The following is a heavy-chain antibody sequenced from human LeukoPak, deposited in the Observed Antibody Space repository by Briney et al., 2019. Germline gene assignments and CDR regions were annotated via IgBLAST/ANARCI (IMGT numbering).Heavy chain of an antibody. CDR1: GFTFTIYG. CDR2: IWNDGSTK. Sequence: GGSLRLSCAASGFTFTIYGMHWVRQAPGKGLEWVAVIWNDGSTKNYADSVKGRFTISRDDSKNTLYLQMNSLRAEDTAVYYCARDLSPDTAAGMYYFDFWGQGTLVTVSS. D-gene: IGHD6-13*01. J-gene: IGHJ4*02. CDR3: ARDLSPDTAAGMYYFDF. V-gene: IGHV3-33*01.